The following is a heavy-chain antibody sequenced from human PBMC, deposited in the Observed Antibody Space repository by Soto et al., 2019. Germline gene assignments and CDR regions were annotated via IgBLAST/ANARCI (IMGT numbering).Heavy chain of an antibody. J-gene: IGHJ6*02. V-gene: IGHV3-11*06. CDR1: GFTFSDYY. CDR2: ISSSSSYT. CDR3: ARDLGLAVAGYYYYGMDV. Sequence: GGSLRLSCAASGFTFSDYYMSWIRQAPGKGLEWVSYISSSSSYTNYADSVKGRFTISRDNAKNSLYLQMNSLRAEDTAVYYCARDLGLAVAGYYYYGMDVWGQGTTVTVSS. D-gene: IGHD6-19*01.